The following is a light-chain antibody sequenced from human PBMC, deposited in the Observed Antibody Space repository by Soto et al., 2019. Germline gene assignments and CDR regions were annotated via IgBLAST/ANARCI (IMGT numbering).Light chain of an antibody. CDR3: QQYDDWPPWT. V-gene: IGKV3-15*01. CDR1: QSVRSN. CDR2: GAS. Sequence: ETVMTQSPATLPVSPGERATLSCRASQSVRSNLAWYQQKPGQAPRLLIYGASTRATGVPARFSGSGSGTEFPRTINSLQSEDFALYYCQQYDDWPPWTFGQGTKVEVK. J-gene: IGKJ1*01.